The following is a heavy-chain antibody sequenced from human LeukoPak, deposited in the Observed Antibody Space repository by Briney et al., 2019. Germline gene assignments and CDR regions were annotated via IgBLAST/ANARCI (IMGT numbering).Heavy chain of an antibody. J-gene: IGHJ6*02. D-gene: IGHD3-10*01. CDR1: GGSFSGYY. V-gene: IGHV4-34*01. Sequence: SENLSLTCAVYGGSFSGYYWSWIRQPPGKGLEWIGEINNSGSTNYNPSLKSRVTISVDTSKNQFSLKLSSVTAADTAVYYCARDPTTSITMVRGVIDYPYYYYGMDVWGQGTTVTVSS. CDR3: ARDPTTSITMVRGVIDYPYYYYGMDV. CDR2: INNSGST.